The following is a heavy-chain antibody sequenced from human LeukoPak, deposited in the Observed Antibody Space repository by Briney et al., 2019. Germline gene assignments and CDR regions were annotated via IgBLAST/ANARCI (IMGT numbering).Heavy chain of an antibody. Sequence: PGGSLRLSCAASGFTFSSYIMNWVRQAPGKGLEWVSSISSSSSYIYYADSVKGRFTISRDNAKNSLYLQMNSLRAEDTAVYYCASVLYCSGGSCYHDAFDIWGQGTMVTVSS. D-gene: IGHD2-15*01. CDR3: ASVLYCSGGSCYHDAFDI. CDR2: ISSSSSYI. J-gene: IGHJ3*02. V-gene: IGHV3-21*01. CDR1: GFTFSSYI.